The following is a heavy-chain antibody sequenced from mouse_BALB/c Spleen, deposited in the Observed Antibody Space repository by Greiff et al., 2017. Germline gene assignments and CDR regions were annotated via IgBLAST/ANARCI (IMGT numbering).Heavy chain of an antibody. V-gene: IGHV5-17*02. Sequence: EVHLVESGGGLVQPGGSRKLSCAASGFTFSSFGMHWVRQAPEKGLEWVAYISSGSSTIYYADTVKGRFTISRDNPKNTLFLQMTSLRSEDTAMYYCARGGDYDVPYAMDYWGQGTSVTVSS. CDR2: ISSGSSTI. D-gene: IGHD2-4*01. CDR1: GFTFSSFG. CDR3: ARGGDYDVPYAMDY. J-gene: IGHJ4*01.